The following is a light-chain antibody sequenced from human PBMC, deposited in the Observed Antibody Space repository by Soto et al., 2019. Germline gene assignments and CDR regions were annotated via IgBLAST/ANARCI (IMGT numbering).Light chain of an antibody. CDR2: DAS. Sequence: RIESAGSRTTSIEDRVTITCRASQSISSWLAWYQQKPGKAPKLLIYDASSLESGVPSRFSGSGSGTEFTLTISILQPDDFATHYCQQYNSYSVVTFGPVTIVAI. V-gene: IGKV1-5*01. J-gene: IGKJ3*01. CDR3: QQYNSYSVVT. CDR1: QSISSW.